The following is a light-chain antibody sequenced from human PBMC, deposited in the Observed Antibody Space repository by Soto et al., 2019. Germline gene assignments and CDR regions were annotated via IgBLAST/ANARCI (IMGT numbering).Light chain of an antibody. CDR3: QQYGSSYPWT. Sequence: IVLTQSPGTLSLSPGERATXXXXXXQRLSASDIAWYQQKPGQAPRLLIYGASSRXTGXPDRFSGSGSGTDFTLTIRRLEPEDFAVYYCQQYGSSYPWTFGQGTKVDIK. J-gene: IGKJ1*01. CDR1: QRLSASD. V-gene: IGKV3-20*01. CDR2: GAS.